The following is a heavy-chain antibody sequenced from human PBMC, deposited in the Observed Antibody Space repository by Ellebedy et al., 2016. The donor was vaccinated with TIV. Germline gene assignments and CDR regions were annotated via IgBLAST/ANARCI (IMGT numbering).Heavy chain of an antibody. J-gene: IGHJ5*02. CDR1: GFTFSSYA. V-gene: IGHV3-64*04. Sequence: GESLKISCSASGFTFSSYAMHWVRQAPGKGLEYVSAISSNGGSTYYADSVKGRFTISRDNSKNTLYLQMNSLRAEDTAVYYCARDRHYYDSSGYYLWGQGTLVTVSS. D-gene: IGHD3-22*01. CDR2: ISSNGGST. CDR3: ARDRHYYDSSGYYL.